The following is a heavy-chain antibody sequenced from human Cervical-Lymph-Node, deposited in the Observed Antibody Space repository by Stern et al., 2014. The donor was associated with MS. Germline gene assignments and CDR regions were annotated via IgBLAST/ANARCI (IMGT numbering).Heavy chain of an antibody. CDR3: ARDRRAFLDY. Sequence: EVQLVESGGGLVQPGGSLGLSWEASGFGFGTSGMSWVRQPPGRGLEWVANIRQDGYDKFYVDSVKGRFTISRDNARNSLYLQMNSLTVADTAVYYCARDRRAFLDYWGQGTHVAVSS. V-gene: IGHV3-7*01. J-gene: IGHJ4*02. CDR1: GFGFGTSG. D-gene: IGHD2/OR15-2a*01. CDR2: IRQDGYDK.